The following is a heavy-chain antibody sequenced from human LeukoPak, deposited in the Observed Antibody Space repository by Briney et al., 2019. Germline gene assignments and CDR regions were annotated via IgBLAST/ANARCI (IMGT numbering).Heavy chain of an antibody. Sequence: SETLSLTCAVYGGSFSGYYWSWIRQPPGRGLEWIGEINHSGSTNYNPSLKSRVTISVDTSKNQFSLKLSSVTAADTAVYYCARGVGRFLEWLLRMDYFDYWGQGTLVTVSS. J-gene: IGHJ4*02. CDR1: GGSFSGYY. D-gene: IGHD3-3*01. V-gene: IGHV4-34*01. CDR2: INHSGST. CDR3: ARGVGRFLEWLLRMDYFDY.